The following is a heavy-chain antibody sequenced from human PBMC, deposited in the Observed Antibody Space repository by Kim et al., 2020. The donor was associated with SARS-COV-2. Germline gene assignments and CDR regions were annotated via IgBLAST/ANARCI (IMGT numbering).Heavy chain of an antibody. CDR2: IKQDGSEK. CDR3: ARVRPLGHIVPRYFDY. D-gene: IGHD2-21*01. CDR1: GFTFSSYW. V-gene: IGHV3-7*01. J-gene: IGHJ4*02. Sequence: GGSLRLSCAASGFTFSSYWMSWVRQAPGKGLEWVANIKQDGSEKYYVDSVKGRFTISRDNAKNSLYLQMNSLRAEDTAVYYCARVRPLGHIVPRYFDYWGQGTLVTVSS.